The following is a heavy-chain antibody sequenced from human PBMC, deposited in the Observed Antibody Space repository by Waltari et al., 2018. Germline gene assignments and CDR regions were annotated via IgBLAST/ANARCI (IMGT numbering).Heavy chain of an antibody. J-gene: IGHJ4*02. V-gene: IGHV1-2*02. CDR2: INPNSGGT. Sequence: QLQLLRAGAEMKTPTASVTVSCKASVYTFTCYYMHWVRQAPGQGLEWMGWINPNSGGTKYEKKFQGRVSMIRDTSISTAYMELSRLRSDDTVVYYCARVRGDYWGQGTLVTVSS. D-gene: IGHD3-3*01. CDR1: VYTFTCYY. CDR3: ARVRGDY.